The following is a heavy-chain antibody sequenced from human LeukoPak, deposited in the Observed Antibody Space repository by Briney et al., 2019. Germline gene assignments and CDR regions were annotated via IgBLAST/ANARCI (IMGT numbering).Heavy chain of an antibody. D-gene: IGHD4-17*01. V-gene: IGHV4-59*08. J-gene: IGHJ4*02. CDR1: GGSISSYY. Sequence: SETLSLTCTVSGGSISSYYWSWIRQPPGKGLEWIGYIYYSGSTNKNPSLQSRVTISVDSSRSQFSLKLSSVTAADTAVYYCARYTTVTTEFDYWGQGTLVTVSS. CDR2: IYYSGST. CDR3: ARYTTVTTEFDY.